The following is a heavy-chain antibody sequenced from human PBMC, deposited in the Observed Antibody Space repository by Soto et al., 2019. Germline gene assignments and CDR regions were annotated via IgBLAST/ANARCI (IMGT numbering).Heavy chain of an antibody. CDR2: ISYDGSNK. D-gene: IGHD3-3*01. CDR1: GFTFSSYG. J-gene: IGHJ4*02. Sequence: PGGSLRLSCAASGFTFSSYGMHWVRQAPGKGLEWVAVISYDGSNKYYADSVKGRFTISRDNSKNTLYLQMNGLRAEDTAVYYCAKDIIQFFGVVNWGQGT. V-gene: IGHV3-30*18. CDR3: AKDIIQFFGVVN.